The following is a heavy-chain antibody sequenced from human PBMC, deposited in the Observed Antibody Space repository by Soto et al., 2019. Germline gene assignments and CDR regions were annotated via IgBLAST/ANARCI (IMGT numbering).Heavy chain of an antibody. CDR3: ARDQLGYCSSTSCFCDY. J-gene: IGHJ4*02. CDR2: IWYDGSNK. D-gene: IGHD2-2*01. V-gene: IGHV3-33*01. Sequence: GGSLRLSCAASGFTFSSYGMHWVRQAPGKGLEWVAVIWYDGSNKYYADSVKGRFTISRDNSKNTLYLQMNSLRAEDTAVYYCARDQLGYCSSTSCFCDYWGQGTLVTVSS. CDR1: GFTFSSYG.